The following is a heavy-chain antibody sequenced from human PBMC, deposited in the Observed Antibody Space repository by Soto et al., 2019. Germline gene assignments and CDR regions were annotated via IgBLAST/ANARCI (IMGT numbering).Heavy chain of an antibody. D-gene: IGHD2-15*01. J-gene: IGHJ6*04. CDR1: GFTVSSKY. CDR3: ARDDVLCDGGRCDGVPLDV. CDR2: IQSGGPT. Sequence: TGGSLRLSCAASGFTVSSKYMSWVRQAPGKGMEWVSLIQSGGPTYYADSVKGRFTISRDTSENTLHLQMDSLRAEDTAVYYCARDDVLCDGGRCDGVPLDVWGKGTTLTVSS. V-gene: IGHV3-66*01.